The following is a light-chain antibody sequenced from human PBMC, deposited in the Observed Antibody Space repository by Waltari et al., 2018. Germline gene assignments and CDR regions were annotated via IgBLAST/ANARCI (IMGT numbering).Light chain of an antibody. CDR3: QQTYSSLIT. V-gene: IGKV1-39*01. CDR2: SAS. Sequence: DIQMTQSPSSLSASIGDRVTITCRASQTINTFLNWYQQKPGKAPHLLIFSASSLSTGVPSRFSGSGSGTGFTLTITSLQPEDFATYYCQQTYSSLITFGQGTRLDIK. J-gene: IGKJ5*01. CDR1: QTINTF.